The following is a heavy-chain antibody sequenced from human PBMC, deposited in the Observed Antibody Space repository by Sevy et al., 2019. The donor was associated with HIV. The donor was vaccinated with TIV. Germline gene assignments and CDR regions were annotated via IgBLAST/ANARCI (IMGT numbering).Heavy chain of an antibody. V-gene: IGHV3-30*04. CDR2: ISYDGSNK. CDR1: GFTFSSYA. Sequence: GGSLRLSCAASGFTFSSYAMHWVRQAPGKGLEWVAVISYDGSNKYYADSVKGRFTISRDNSKNTLYLQMNSLRAEDTAVYYCAREGDGIYSSSWSLDYWGQGTLVTVSS. D-gene: IGHD6-13*01. J-gene: IGHJ4*02. CDR3: AREGDGIYSSSWSLDY.